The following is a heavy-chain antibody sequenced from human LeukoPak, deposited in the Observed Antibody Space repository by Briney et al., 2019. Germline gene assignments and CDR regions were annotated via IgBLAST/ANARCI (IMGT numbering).Heavy chain of an antibody. CDR3: ARPSRRCSGGSCYPYYFDY. D-gene: IGHD2-15*01. CDR1: GFTFSSYA. J-gene: IGHJ4*02. Sequence: PGGSLRLSCAASGFTFSSYAMHWVRQAPGKGLEWVAVISYDGSNKYYADSVKGRFTISRDNSKNTLYLQMNSLRAEDTAVYYCARPSRRCSGGSCYPYYFDYWGQGTLVTVSS. V-gene: IGHV3-30*04. CDR2: ISYDGSNK.